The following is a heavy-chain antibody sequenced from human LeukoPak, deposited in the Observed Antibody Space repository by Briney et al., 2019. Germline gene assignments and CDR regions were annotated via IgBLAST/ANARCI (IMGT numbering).Heavy chain of an antibody. Sequence: GGSLRLYCAASGFTFSSYAMSWVRQAPGKGLEWLAFIRYDGSNKYYADSVKGRFTISRDNSKNTLYLKMNSLRAEDTAVYYCAKVSVTGTGPYYFGWWGQGTLVTVSS. J-gene: IGHJ4*02. V-gene: IGHV3-30*02. CDR2: IRYDGSNK. CDR3: AKVSVTGTGPYYFGW. D-gene: IGHD6-19*01. CDR1: GFTFSSYA.